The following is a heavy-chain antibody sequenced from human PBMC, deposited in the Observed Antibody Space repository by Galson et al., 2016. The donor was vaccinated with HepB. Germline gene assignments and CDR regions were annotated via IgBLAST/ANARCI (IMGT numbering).Heavy chain of an antibody. D-gene: IGHD5-24*01. V-gene: IGHV4-59*01. CDR2: IDYSGST. Sequence: ETLSLTCIVSGGSISSYYWSWIRQPPGKGLEWIAYIDYSGSTNYNPYLKSRVTISVDTSKNQFSLKLSSVTAADTAVYYCAREGDGHIIDHWGQGTLVTVSS. CDR3: AREGDGHIIDH. CDR1: GGSISSYY. J-gene: IGHJ4*02.